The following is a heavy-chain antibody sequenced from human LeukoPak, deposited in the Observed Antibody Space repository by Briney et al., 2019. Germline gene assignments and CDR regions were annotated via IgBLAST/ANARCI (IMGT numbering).Heavy chain of an antibody. J-gene: IGHJ4*02. CDR3: ARGGYSYGSVYFDY. V-gene: IGHV4-34*01. CDR2: INHSGST. CDR1: GGSFSGYY. Sequence: SETLSLTCAVYGGSFSGYYWSWIRQPPGKGLEWIGEINHSGSTNYNPSLKSRVTISVDTSKNQFSLKLSSVTAADTAVYYCARGGYSYGSVYFDYWGQGTLVTVSS. D-gene: IGHD5-18*01.